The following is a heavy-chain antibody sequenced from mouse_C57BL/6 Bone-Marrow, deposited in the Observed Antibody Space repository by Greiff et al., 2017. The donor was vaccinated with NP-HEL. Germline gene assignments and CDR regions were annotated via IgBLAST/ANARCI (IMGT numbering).Heavy chain of an antibody. J-gene: IGHJ3*01. CDR3: AREGFAY. Sequence: QVQLQQPGAELVRPGSSVKLSCKASGYTFTSYWMHWVKQRPIQGLEWIGNIDPSDSETHYNQNFKDKATLTVDKSSSTADMQRSSLTSEDSAVYYGAREGFAYWGPGTLVTVSA. CDR2: IDPSDSET. CDR1: GYTFTSYW. V-gene: IGHV1-52*01.